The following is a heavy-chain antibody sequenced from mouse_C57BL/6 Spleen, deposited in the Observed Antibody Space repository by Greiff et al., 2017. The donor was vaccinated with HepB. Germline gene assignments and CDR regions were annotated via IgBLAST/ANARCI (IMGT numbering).Heavy chain of an antibody. CDR3: ARRVTTGVAPSMDY. D-gene: IGHD1-1*01. CDR2: ISSGSSTI. CDR1: GFTFSDYG. Sequence: DVHLVESGGGLVKPGGSLKLSSAASGFTFSDYGMHWVRQAPEKGLEWVAYISSGSSTIYYADTVKGRFTISRDNAKNTLLLQRTSLRSEDTAMYYCARRVTTGVAPSMDYWGQGTSVTVAS. V-gene: IGHV5-17*01. J-gene: IGHJ4*01.